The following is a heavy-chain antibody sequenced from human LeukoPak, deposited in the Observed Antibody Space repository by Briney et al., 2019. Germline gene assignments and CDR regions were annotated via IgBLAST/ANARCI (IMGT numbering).Heavy chain of an antibody. CDR2: ISAYNGNT. V-gene: IGHV1-18*01. J-gene: IGHJ4*02. Sequence: ASVKLSLKASGYTFTSYGNSWARQAPGQGLEWMGWISAYNGNTNYAQKPQGRVTMTTDTSTSTAYMELRSLRSDDTAVYYCARVAAADYFHYGGQGTLVTVSS. CDR1: GYTFTSYG. D-gene: IGHD6-13*01. CDR3: ARVAAADYFHY.